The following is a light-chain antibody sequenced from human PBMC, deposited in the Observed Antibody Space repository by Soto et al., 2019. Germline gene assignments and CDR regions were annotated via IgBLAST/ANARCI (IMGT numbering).Light chain of an antibody. CDR1: ASDVGSYNY. V-gene: IGLV2-14*01. CDR3: SSYRTSSTYV. Sequence: QSALTQPASVSGSPGQSITISCTGTASDVGSYNYVSWHQQHPGQAPRLMFYEVTYRASGVPDRFSASKSGNTASLTISGLQAGGEADYYCSSYRTSSTYVFGTGTKLTVL. CDR2: EVT. J-gene: IGLJ1*01.